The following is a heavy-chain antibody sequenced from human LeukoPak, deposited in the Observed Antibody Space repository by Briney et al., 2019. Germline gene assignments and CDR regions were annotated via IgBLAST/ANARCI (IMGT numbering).Heavy chain of an antibody. CDR2: IYDSVST. V-gene: IGHV4-39*01. CDR3: ARHYGP. D-gene: IGHD3-10*01. CDR1: GGSIRSSYYY. J-gene: IGHJ5*02. Sequence: SETLSLTCTVSGGSIRSSYYYWGWIRQPPGKGLEWIGSIYDSVSTYYNPSLKSRVTISVDTSKNQFSLKLNSVTAADKAVYYCARHYGPWGQGTLVTVSS.